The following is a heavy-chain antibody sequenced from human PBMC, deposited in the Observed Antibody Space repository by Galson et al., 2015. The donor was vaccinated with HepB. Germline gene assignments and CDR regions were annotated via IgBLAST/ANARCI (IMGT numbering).Heavy chain of an antibody. D-gene: IGHD3-9*01. CDR3: ARARYPTSPPDS. CDR2: ISGYSSNT. Sequence: SVKVSCKASRYSFTRYGITWVRQAPGQGPEWVGWISGYSSNTNYAQKFQGRVTLTTDTSANTAYMDLRSLTLDDTAVYYCARARYPTSPPDSWGQGTLVTVSS. J-gene: IGHJ5*01. V-gene: IGHV1-18*01. CDR1: RYSFTRYG.